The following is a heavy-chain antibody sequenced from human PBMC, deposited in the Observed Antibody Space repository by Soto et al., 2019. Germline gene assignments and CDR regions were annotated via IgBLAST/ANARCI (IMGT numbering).Heavy chain of an antibody. J-gene: IGHJ4*02. D-gene: IGHD3-22*01. CDR1: GGSISSGGYY. CDR3: ARTLVDYDSSGYFY. CDR2: IYYSGST. V-gene: IGHV4-31*03. Sequence: SETLSLTCTVSGGSISSGGYYWSWIRQHPGKGLEWIGYIYYSGSTYYNPSLKSRVTISVDTSKNQFSLKLSSVTAADTAVYYCARTLVDYDSSGYFYWGQGTLVTVSS.